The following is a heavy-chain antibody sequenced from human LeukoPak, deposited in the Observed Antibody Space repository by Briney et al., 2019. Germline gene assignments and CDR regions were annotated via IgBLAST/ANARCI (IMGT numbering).Heavy chain of an antibody. Sequence: GGSLRLSCAASGFTFSSYGMHWVRQAPGKGLEWVAFIRYDGGNKYYADSVKGRFTISRDNSKNTLFLQMNSLRAEDTAVYYCAKISGYYPFDYWGQGTLVTVSS. CDR2: IRYDGGNK. D-gene: IGHD3-22*01. CDR3: AKISGYYPFDY. CDR1: GFTFSSYG. V-gene: IGHV3-30*02. J-gene: IGHJ4*02.